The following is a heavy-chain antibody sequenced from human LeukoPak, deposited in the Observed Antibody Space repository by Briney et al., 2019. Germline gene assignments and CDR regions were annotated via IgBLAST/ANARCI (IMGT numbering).Heavy chain of an antibody. J-gene: IGHJ4*02. Sequence: GGSLRLSCEASGFXFSNYWIIWVRQAPGKGLEWVANIQQDGGQKRYADSVRGRFTVSRDNAQTSLYLHMNSLRAEDTAVYYCARASNPWLQLSWGQGTLVTVSS. CDR1: GFXFSNYW. CDR2: IQQDGGQK. D-gene: IGHD5-24*01. V-gene: IGHV3-7*05. CDR3: ARASNPWLQLS.